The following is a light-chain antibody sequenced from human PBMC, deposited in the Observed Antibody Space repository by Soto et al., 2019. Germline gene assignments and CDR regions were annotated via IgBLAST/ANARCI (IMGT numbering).Light chain of an antibody. Sequence: QSVLTQPASVSGSPGQSITISCTGTSSDVGGYNYVSWYQQHPGKAPKLMIYEVAKRPSGVSNRFSGSKSGITASLTISGLQAEDEADYYCCSYAGYSTLIFGGGTKVTVL. CDR3: CSYAGYSTLI. CDR1: SSDVGGYNY. J-gene: IGLJ2*01. CDR2: EVA. V-gene: IGLV2-23*02.